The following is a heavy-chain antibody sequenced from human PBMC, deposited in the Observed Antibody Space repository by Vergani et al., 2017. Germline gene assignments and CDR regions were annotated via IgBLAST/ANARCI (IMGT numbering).Heavy chain of an antibody. CDR1: GFAFSNYG. J-gene: IGHJ3*02. V-gene: IGHV3-30*02. CDR2: IRYDGTNK. Sequence: QVQLVESGGGVVQPGGSLRLSCAASGFAFSNYGMHWVRQAPGKGLEWVAFIRYDGTNKYYSDSVTGRFTISRDNSKSTLYLQLNSLRSEDTAVYYCARGMTTETTDLDGFDIWGQGTMVSVSS. D-gene: IGHD4-17*01. CDR3: ARGMTTETTDLDGFDI.